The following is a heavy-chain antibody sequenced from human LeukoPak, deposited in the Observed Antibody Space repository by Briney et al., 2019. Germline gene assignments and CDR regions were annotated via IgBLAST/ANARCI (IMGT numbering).Heavy chain of an antibody. CDR1: AFTFSDYY. Sequence: GSLRLSCAASAFTFSDYYMNWVRQPPGKGLEGIGEINHSGSTNYNPSLKSRVTISVDTSKNQFSLKLSSVTAADTAVYYCAGQYCSSTSCYVDYWGQGTLVTVSS. D-gene: IGHD2-2*01. V-gene: IGHV4-34*08. J-gene: IGHJ4*02. CDR2: INHSGST. CDR3: AGQYCSSTSCYVDY.